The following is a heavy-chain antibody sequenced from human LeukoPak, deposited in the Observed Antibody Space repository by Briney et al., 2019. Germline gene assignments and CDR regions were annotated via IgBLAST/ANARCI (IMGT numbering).Heavy chain of an antibody. D-gene: IGHD6-19*01. J-gene: IGHJ4*02. CDR2: TSGDGAKT. Sequence: GGSLRLSCAASGFTFSSYAMSWVRQAPGKGLEWVSATSGDGAKTYYADSVRGRFTISRDNSKNTLYLQMNSLRAEDTAVYYCAKDFGWPFDYWGQGTLVTVSS. CDR3: AKDFGWPFDY. CDR1: GFTFSSYA. V-gene: IGHV3-23*01.